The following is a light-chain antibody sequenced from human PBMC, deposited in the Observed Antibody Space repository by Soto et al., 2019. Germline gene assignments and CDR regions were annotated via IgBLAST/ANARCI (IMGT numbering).Light chain of an antibody. CDR2: GAS. Sequence: EIVLTQSPGTLSLSPGEEATLSCRASQSVRSNYLAWYQQRPGQAPRLLISGASSRATGIPERFSGSGSGTDVTLTISRLEPEDFAVYYCQHYGEIPPLYTFGQGTKLEIK. CDR3: QHYGEIPPLYT. CDR1: QSVRSNY. J-gene: IGKJ2*01. V-gene: IGKV3-20*01.